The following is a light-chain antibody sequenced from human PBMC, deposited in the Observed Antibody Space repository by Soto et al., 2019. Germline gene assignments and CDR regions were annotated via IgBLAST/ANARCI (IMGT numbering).Light chain of an antibody. CDR3: TSFTSIHTYV. CDR2: EVT. CDR1: SNDVGGYNF. J-gene: IGLJ1*01. Sequence: QSVLTQPPSVSGSPGQSITISCTGTSNDVGGYNFVPWYQQHPDKAPRLMIYEVTNRPSGVSDRFSGSKSGNTASLTISGLQAEDEADYYCTSFTSIHTYVFGTGTKVTVL. V-gene: IGLV2-14*01.